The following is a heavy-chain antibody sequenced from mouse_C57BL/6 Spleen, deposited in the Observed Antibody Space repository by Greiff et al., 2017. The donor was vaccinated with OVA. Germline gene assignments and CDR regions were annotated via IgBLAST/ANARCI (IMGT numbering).Heavy chain of an antibody. Sequence: VQLQQSGAELVRPGASVTLSCKASGYTFTDYEMHWVKQTPVHGLEWIGAIDPETGGTAYNQKFKGKAILTADKSSSTAYMELRSLTSEDSAVYYCTRNYGSSSLAMDYWGQGTSVTVSS. V-gene: IGHV1-15*01. CDR2: IDPETGGT. J-gene: IGHJ4*01. D-gene: IGHD1-1*01. CDR3: TRNYGSSSLAMDY. CDR1: GYTFTDYE.